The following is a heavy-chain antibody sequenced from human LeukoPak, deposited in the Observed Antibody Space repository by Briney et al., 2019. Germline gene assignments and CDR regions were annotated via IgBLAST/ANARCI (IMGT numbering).Heavy chain of an antibody. J-gene: IGHJ5*02. D-gene: IGHD5-18*01. CDR1: GFTFSSYS. CDR3: ARDGRGYSYGPVPRFDP. CDR2: ISSSSSYI. V-gene: IGHV3-21*04. Sequence: GGSLRLSCAASGFTFSSYSMNWVRQAPGKGLEWVSSISSSSSYIYYADSVKGRFTFSRDNAKNSLYLQMNSLRAEDTAVYYCARDGRGYSYGPVPRFDPWGQGTLVTVSS.